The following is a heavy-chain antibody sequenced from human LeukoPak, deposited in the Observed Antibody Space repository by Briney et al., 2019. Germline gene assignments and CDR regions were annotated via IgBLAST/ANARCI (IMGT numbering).Heavy chain of an antibody. CDR1: GFTVDDYA. CDR3: GKDLRTGGLDS. J-gene: IGHJ5*01. CDR2: IFWKSGDV. V-gene: IGHV3-9*01. Sequence: GRSLRLSCAASGFTVDDYAMHWVRQAPGKGLEWVSGIFWKSGDVGYADSVKGRFTVSRDKAKSSLYLQMNSLRPEDTAFYYCGKDLRTGGLDSWGQGTLVTVSS.